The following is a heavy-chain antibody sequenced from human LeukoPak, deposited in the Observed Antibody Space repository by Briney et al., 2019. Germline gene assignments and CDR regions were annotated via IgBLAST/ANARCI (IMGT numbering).Heavy chain of an antibody. V-gene: IGHV3-30*04. CDR1: GFTFSNYA. Sequence: TGGSLRLSCAASGFTFSNYAFHWVRQPPGKGLEWAAVISYEGSVTYYADSVKGRFTISRDNSKNTLDLQMNSLRVEDTAVYYCAAEGPRFSSGYGLDWGQGTLVTVSS. CDR2: ISYEGSVT. D-gene: IGHD3-22*01. J-gene: IGHJ4*02. CDR3: AAEGPRFSSGYGLD.